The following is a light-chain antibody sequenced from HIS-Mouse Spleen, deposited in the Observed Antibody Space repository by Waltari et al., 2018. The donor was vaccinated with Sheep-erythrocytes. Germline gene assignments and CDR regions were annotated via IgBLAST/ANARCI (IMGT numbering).Light chain of an antibody. CDR3: CSYAGSYNHV. J-gene: IGLJ1*01. Sequence: QSALTQPRSVSGSPGQSVTISCTGTSSDVGGYNYVSWYQQHPGKAPKLMIYDVRKQPSGVPDLFSGSKSGNTASLTISGLQAEDEADYYCCSYAGSYNHVFATGTKVTVL. V-gene: IGLV2-11*01. CDR1: SSDVGGYNY. CDR2: DVR.